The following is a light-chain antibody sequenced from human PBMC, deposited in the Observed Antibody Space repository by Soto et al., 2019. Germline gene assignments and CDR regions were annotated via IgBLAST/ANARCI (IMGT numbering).Light chain of an antibody. J-gene: IGKJ1*01. V-gene: IGKV1-17*03. CDR1: QDIGYH. CDR3: QLHTTYPRP. CDR2: SAS. Sequence: DIQMTQSPSAMSAAVGDRVTITCRASQDIGYHLGWFQQKPGKAPKRLIYSASSLDSGVPLRFSATGSGTEFTFTISSLQPEDFATYYCQLHTTYPRPFGQGTKVDSK.